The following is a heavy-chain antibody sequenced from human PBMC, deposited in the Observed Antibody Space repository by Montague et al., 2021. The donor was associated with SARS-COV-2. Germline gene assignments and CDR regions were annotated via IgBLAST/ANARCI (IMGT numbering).Heavy chain of an antibody. CDR3: ARSTVGTSHFDY. D-gene: IGHD1-26*01. J-gene: IGHJ4*02. CDR2: VLSSGIT. V-gene: IGHV4-39*01. Sequence: SETLSLTCTVSGCTIFSNSFYWGWIRQSPWQGLEWIGNVLSSGITFYNPSLRSRVTMSEDMSKNQFSLKLMSVTAADTAVYYCARSTVGTSHFDYWGQGTLVTVSS. CDR1: GCTIFSNSFY.